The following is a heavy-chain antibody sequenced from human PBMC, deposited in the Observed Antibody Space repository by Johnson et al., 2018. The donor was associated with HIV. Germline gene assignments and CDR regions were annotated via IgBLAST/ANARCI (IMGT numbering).Heavy chain of an antibody. CDR2: IRSKANSYAT. J-gene: IGHJ3*02. Sequence: MQLVESGGGLVQPGGSLKLSCAASGFTFSGSAMHWVRQASGKGLEWVGRIRSKANSYATAYAASVKGRFTISRDNSKNTLYLQMNSLRAEDTAVYYCAKDGGRLRTDAFDIWGQGTMVTVSS. V-gene: IGHV3-73*02. CDR3: AKDGGRLRTDAFDI. CDR1: GFTFSGSA. D-gene: IGHD2-15*01.